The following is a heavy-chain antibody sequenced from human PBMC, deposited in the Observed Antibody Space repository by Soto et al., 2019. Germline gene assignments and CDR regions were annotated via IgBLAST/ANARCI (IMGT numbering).Heavy chain of an antibody. CDR1: GGSISSGDYY. CDR3: ARVGYCSGGSCPVYYGMDV. J-gene: IGHJ6*02. Sequence: PSETLSLTCTVSGGSISSGDYYWSWIRQPPGKGLEWIGYIYYSGSTYYNPSLKSRVTISVDTSKNQFSLKLSSVTAADTAVYYCARVGYCSGGSCPVYYGMDVWGQGTTVTVSS. V-gene: IGHV4-30-4*01. CDR2: IYYSGST. D-gene: IGHD2-15*01.